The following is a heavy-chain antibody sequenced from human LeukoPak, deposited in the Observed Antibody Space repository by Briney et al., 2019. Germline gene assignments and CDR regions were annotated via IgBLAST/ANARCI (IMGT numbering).Heavy chain of an antibody. J-gene: IGHJ4*02. D-gene: IGHD6-13*01. CDR2: ISYDGSNK. CDR3: AKEKSRVVAAAEFDY. CDR1: GFTLSSYG. V-gene: IGHV3-30*18. Sequence: GGSLRLSCAASGFTLSSYGMHWVRQAPGKGLEWVAVISYDGSNKYYADSVKGRFTISRDNSKNTLYLQMNSLRAEDTAVYYCAKEKSRVVAAAEFDYWGQGTLVTVSS.